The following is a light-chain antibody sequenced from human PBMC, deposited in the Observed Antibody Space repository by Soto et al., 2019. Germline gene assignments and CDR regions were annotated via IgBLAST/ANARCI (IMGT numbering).Light chain of an antibody. CDR1: QSVSSAY. V-gene: IGKV3-20*01. CDR2: GAS. Sequence: EIVLTQSPGTLSLSPGERATLSCRASQSVSSAYLAWYQQKPGQAPRLLISGASSRATGIPDRFSGSGSGTDFSLTISGLEPEEFALYYCQQDGGSGPITFGQGTRLDIK. J-gene: IGKJ5*01. CDR3: QQDGGSGPIT.